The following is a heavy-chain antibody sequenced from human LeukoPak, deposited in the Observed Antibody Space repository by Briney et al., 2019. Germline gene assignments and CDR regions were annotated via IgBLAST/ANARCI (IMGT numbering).Heavy chain of an antibody. CDR1: GFTFDDYA. D-gene: IGHD6-13*01. V-gene: IGHV3-9*01. CDR3: ARRRRVYYMDV. CDR2: ISWNSSSI. J-gene: IGHJ6*03. Sequence: PGGSLRLSCAASGFTFDDYAMHWVRQAPGKGLEWVSGISWNSSSIYYADSVKGRFTISRDNAKNSLYLQMNSLRAEDTAVYYCARRRRVYYMDVWGKGTTVTVSS.